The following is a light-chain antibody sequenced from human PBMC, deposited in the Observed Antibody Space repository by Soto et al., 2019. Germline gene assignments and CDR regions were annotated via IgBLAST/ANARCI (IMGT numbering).Light chain of an antibody. V-gene: IGKV1-6*01. Sequence: AIQMTQSPPSLCACVGYTVKINCRASQGIRNDLHWLQQKTGKAPRLLIYAASHLQNGVPSRFSGGGSGTDFSLTISSLQPEDFATYYCLQDYNFRTFGQGTKVDIK. CDR2: AAS. CDR1: QGIRND. J-gene: IGKJ1*01. CDR3: LQDYNFRT.